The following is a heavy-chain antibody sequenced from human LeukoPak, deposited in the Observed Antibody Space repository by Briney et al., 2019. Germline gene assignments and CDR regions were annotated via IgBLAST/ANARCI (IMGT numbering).Heavy chain of an antibody. V-gene: IGHV4-31*03. J-gene: IGHJ4*02. D-gene: IGHD6-19*01. CDR2: IYYSGST. Sequence: SETLSLTCTVSGGSISSGGYYWSWIRQHPGKGLEWIGYIYYSGSTYYNPSLKSRVTISVDTSKNQFSLKLSSVTAADTAVYYCAREGAVAGRNFDYWGQGTLVTVSS. CDR3: AREGAVAGRNFDY. CDR1: GGSISSGGYY.